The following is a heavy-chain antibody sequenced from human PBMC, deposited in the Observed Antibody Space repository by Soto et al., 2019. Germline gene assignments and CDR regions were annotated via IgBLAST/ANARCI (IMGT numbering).Heavy chain of an antibody. J-gene: IGHJ6*02. V-gene: IGHV1-18*01. CDR1: GYSFTSYG. CDR3: GRCRTDSYAMDV. Sequence: ASVKVSCKASGYSFTSYGIAWVRQVPGQGPEWMGWISPYNGSTNYAQNVKGRVVMTTDISTNTVYLELRSLRSDDTAIYYCGRCRTDSYAMDVWGQGTTVTVSS. CDR2: ISPYNGST. D-gene: IGHD2-8*02.